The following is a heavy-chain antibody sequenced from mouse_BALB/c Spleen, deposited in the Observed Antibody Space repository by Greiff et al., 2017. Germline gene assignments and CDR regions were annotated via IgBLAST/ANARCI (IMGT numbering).Heavy chain of an antibody. V-gene: IGHV2-9-2*01. CDR1: GFSLTSYD. CDR3: VRVQDGYYVGYYFDY. Sequence: QVQLKESGPGLVAPSQSLSITCTVSGFSLTSYDISWIRQPPGKGLEWLGVIWTGGGTNYNSAFMSRLSISKDNSKSQVFLKMNSLQTDDTAIYYCVRVQDGYYVGYYFDYWGQGTTLTVSS. CDR2: IWTGGGT. J-gene: IGHJ2*01. D-gene: IGHD2-3*01.